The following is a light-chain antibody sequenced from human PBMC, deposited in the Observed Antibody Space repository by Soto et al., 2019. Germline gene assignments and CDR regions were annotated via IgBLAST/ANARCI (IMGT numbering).Light chain of an antibody. V-gene: IGKV1-5*01. Sequence: DIQMTQFPSTLSASVGDRVTITCRASQSITTWLAWYQQKPGKAPKLLIYDAFALESGVPSRFSGSGSGTEFTLTISSLQPDDFATYYCQQYNSFLTTFGQGTKVDIK. J-gene: IGKJ1*01. CDR1: QSITTW. CDR2: DAF. CDR3: QQYNSFLTT.